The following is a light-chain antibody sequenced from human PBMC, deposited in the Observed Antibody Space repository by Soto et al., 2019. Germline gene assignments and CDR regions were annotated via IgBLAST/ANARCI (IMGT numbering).Light chain of an antibody. CDR2: AAY. CDR1: QSISTY. CDR3: QQYYSYPPLT. J-gene: IGKJ4*01. Sequence: DIQMTQSPSSLSASVGYRFTITCRASQSISTYLNWYQQRPGTAPKLLIYAAYNLQSGVPSRFSGSGSGTDFTLTISCLQSEDFATYYCQQYYSYPPLTFGGGTKVDIK. V-gene: IGKV1-39*01.